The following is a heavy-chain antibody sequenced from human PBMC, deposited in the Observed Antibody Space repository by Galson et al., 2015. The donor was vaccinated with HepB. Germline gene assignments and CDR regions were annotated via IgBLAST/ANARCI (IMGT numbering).Heavy chain of an antibody. V-gene: IGHV1-18*04. CDR1: GYAFTSHG. CDR2: SVYNGDT. CDR3: ARDDYLDFTYYYGMDV. Sequence: SVKVSCKASGYAFTSHGISWVRQAPGQGLEWLGISVYNGDTKYSQNVQGRVTLTTDTSTSTAYMEMRSLRPDDTAVYYCARDDYLDFTYYYGMDVWGQGTTVIVSS. D-gene: IGHD4-17*01. J-gene: IGHJ6*02.